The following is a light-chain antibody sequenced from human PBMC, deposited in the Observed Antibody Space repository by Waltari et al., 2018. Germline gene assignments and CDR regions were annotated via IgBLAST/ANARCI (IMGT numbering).Light chain of an antibody. Sequence: EIVLTQSPCTLSLSPGERATLSCRASQSVSSSYLVWYQQKPGQAPRLLIYGTSSRATDIPDRFSGSGSGTDFTLTISRLEPEDFAVYYCQQYGGSPPITFGQGTRLEIK. V-gene: IGKV3-20*01. J-gene: IGKJ5*01. CDR3: QQYGGSPPIT. CDR1: QSVSSSY. CDR2: GTS.